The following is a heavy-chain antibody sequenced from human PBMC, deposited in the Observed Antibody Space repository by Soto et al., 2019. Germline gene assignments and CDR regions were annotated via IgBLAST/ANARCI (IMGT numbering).Heavy chain of an antibody. CDR3: AIRDY. Sequence: EVHLVDSGGDVVQPGGSLKLSCAASEFTFSGSYLHWVRQASGRGLEWVGHIRGRADSYATSDAASVNGKFTISRDDSKNTAYLQMNSLTTEDTAVYYCAIRDYWGQGTLVTVSS. V-gene: IGHV3-73*01. CDR1: EFTFSGSY. J-gene: IGHJ4*02. CDR2: IRGRADSYAT.